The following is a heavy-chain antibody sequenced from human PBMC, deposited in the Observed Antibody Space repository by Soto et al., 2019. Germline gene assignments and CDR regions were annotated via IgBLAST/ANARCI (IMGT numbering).Heavy chain of an antibody. D-gene: IGHD3-10*01. J-gene: IGHJ1*01. V-gene: IGHV3-74*03. CDR1: GFPFSSYW. CDR2: SNSDASST. Sequence: PGGSLRLSCTASGFPFSSYWMHWVRQAPGKGLVWISRSNSDASSTTYADSVKGRFTISRDNAENTLFLQMNSLRVDDTAVYYCARGYYGSEGTEYFQHWGRGTLVTVSS. CDR3: ARGYYGSEGTEYFQH.